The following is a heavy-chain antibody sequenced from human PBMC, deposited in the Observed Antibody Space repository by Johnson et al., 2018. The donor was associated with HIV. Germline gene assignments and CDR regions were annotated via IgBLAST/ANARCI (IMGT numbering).Heavy chain of an antibody. CDR3: ARPGGDPLTDDAFDI. V-gene: IGHV3-11*04. D-gene: IGHD2-21*02. CDR2: ISNSGSTI. Sequence: VQLVESGGGLVQPGGSLRLSCAASGFTFSDFFMSWIHQAPGKGLEWISYISNSGSTIYYADSVKGRFTISRDNAKNLLYLQMNSLRAEDTAVYYCARPGGDPLTDDAFDIWGQGTMVTVSS. CDR1: GFTFSDFF. J-gene: IGHJ3*02.